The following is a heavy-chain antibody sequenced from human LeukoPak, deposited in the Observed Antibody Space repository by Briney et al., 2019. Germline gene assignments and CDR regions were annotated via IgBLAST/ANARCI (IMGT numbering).Heavy chain of an antibody. CDR2: IYHSGST. D-gene: IGHD2-21*02. CDR3: ARAYRGDSPDY. J-gene: IGHJ4*02. V-gene: IGHV4-30-2*01. CDR1: GGSISSGGYS. Sequence: SQTLSLTCAVSGGSISSGGYSWSWIRQPPGKGLEWIGYIYHSGSTYYNPSLRSRVTISVDRSKNQLSLKLSSVTAADTAVYYCARAYRGDSPDYWGQGTLVTVSS.